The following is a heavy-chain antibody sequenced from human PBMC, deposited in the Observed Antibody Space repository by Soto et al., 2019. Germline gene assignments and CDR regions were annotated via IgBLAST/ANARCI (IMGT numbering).Heavy chain of an antibody. CDR1: GFTFSSSA. V-gene: IGHV3-23*01. Sequence: GWSLRLSCAVSGFTFSSSAMNWVRQAPGKGLEWVSAISDGGRFTYYIDSVKGRFTVSRDDSKNTLYLQMNSLRAEDTAIYYCAKSGPTNFFDFWGHGTLVTVYS. D-gene: IGHD1-26*01. CDR2: ISDGGRFT. CDR3: AKSGPTNFFDF. J-gene: IGHJ4*01.